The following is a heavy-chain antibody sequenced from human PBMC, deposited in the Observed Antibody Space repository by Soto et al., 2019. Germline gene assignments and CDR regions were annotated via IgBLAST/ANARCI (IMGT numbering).Heavy chain of an antibody. D-gene: IGHD1-26*01. V-gene: IGHV4-59*08. J-gene: IGHJ4*02. Sequence: PSETLSLTCTVSGGSISSYYWSWIRQPPGKGLEWIGYIYYSGSTNYNPSLKSRVTISVDTSKNQFSLKSSSVTAADTAVYYCARLGGSYAVPHFDYWGQGTLVTVSS. CDR1: GGSISSYY. CDR3: ARLGGSYAVPHFDY. CDR2: IYYSGST.